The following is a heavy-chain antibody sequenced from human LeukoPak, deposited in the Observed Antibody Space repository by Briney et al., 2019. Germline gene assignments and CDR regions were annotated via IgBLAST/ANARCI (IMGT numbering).Heavy chain of an antibody. CDR2: IYYSGNT. CDR1: GVSISSSNSY. D-gene: IGHD6-13*01. CDR3: ACVRGSSWYARRYFDY. J-gene: IGHJ4*02. Sequence: SETLSLTCTVSGVSISSSNSYWGWIRQPPGKGLEWIGSIYYSGNTYYNASLKSQVSISIDTSKNQFSLKLSSVTAADTAVYYCACVRGSSWYARRYFDYWGQGTLVTVSS. V-gene: IGHV4-39*01.